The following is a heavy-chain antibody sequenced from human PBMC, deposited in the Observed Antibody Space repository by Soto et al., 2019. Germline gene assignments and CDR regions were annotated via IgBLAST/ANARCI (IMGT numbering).Heavy chain of an antibody. CDR3: ARGRGSSWKYYYYYYGMDV. J-gene: IGHJ6*02. Sequence: ASVKVSCKASGYTFTSYDVMWVRQAPGQGLEWMGWINPNSGGTNYAQKFQGWVTMTRDTSISTAYMELSRLRSDDTAVYYCARGRGSSWKYYYYYYGMDVWGQGTTVT. V-gene: IGHV1-2*04. CDR1: GYTFTSYD. CDR2: INPNSGGT. D-gene: IGHD6-13*01.